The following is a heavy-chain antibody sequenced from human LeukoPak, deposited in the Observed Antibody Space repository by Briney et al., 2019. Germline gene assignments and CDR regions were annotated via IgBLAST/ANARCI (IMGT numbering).Heavy chain of an antibody. CDR2: IYYSGST. V-gene: IGHV4-59*12. J-gene: IGHJ4*02. CDR1: GGSISRYY. Sequence: PSETLSLTCTVSGGSISRYYWSWIRQPPGKGLEWIGYIYYSGSTYYNPSLKSRVTISVDTSKNQFSLKLSSVTAADTAVYYCARESRDSSGYYPPYYFDYWGQGTLVTVSS. CDR3: ARESRDSSGYYPPYYFDY. D-gene: IGHD3-22*01.